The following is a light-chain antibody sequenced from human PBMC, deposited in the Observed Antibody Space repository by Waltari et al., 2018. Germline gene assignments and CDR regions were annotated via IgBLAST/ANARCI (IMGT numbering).Light chain of an antibody. V-gene: IGLV2-23*02. CDR2: DVS. J-gene: IGLJ2*01. CDR1: SSDVGRYNI. CDR3: CSYAGSSTFEV. Sequence: QSALTQPASVSGSPGQSIPISCTGTSSDVGRYNIVSWYQQHPGKAPKLMIYDVSKRPSGVSNRFSGSKSGNTACLTISGLQAEDEADYYCCSYAGSSTFEVFGGGTKLTVL.